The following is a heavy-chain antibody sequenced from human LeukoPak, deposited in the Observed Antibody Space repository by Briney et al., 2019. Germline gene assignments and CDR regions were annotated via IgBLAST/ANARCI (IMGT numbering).Heavy chain of an antibody. V-gene: IGHV4-39*07. D-gene: IGHD2-2*01. J-gene: IGHJ4*02. Sequence: SETLSLTCTVSGVSISSSSYYWGWIRQTPGKGLEWIGSLYYSGSTFYNPSLQSRVTLSVDTSKNHFSLKMNSVTAADTAVYYCAKPRPSCSSTSCYLGGFDYWGQGTLVTVSS. CDR1: GVSISSSSYY. CDR3: AKPRPSCSSTSCYLGGFDY. CDR2: LYYSGST.